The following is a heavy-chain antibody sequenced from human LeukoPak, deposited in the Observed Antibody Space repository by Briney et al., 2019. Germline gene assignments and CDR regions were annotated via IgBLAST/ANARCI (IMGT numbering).Heavy chain of an antibody. CDR3: ARGGASSLPFDY. CDR1: GGSISSYY. D-gene: IGHD6-6*01. CDR2: IYYSGST. Sequence: SETLSLTCTVSGGSISSYYWSWIRQPPGKGLEGIGFIYYSGSTNYNPSLKSRVTISVDTSKNQFSLKLSSVTAADTAVYSCARGGASSLPFDYWGQGTLVTVSS. J-gene: IGHJ4*02. V-gene: IGHV4-59*01.